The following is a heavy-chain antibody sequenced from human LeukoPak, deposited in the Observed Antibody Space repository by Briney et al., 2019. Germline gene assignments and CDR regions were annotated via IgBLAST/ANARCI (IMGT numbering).Heavy chain of an antibody. V-gene: IGHV1-69*02. Sequence: SVTVSCMHTRGTFSSYTISWVRQAPGQGPEWMGRIIPILGIANYAQKLQGRVTITADKSTSPAYMELSSLRSEDTAVYYCLHPSSGPSAVDYWGQGTLVTVSS. D-gene: IGHD3-22*01. J-gene: IGHJ4*02. CDR1: RGTFSSYT. CDR3: LHPSSGPSAVDY. CDR2: IIPILGIA.